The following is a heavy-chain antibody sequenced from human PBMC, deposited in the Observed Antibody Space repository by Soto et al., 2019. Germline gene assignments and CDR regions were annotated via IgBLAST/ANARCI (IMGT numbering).Heavy chain of an antibody. V-gene: IGHV3-9*01. CDR2: ISWNSGSI. CDR3: AKDKAQRYCSGGSCPRGSYYYYGMDV. D-gene: IGHD2-15*01. Sequence: GGSLRLSCAASGFTFGDYAMHWVRQAPGKGLEWVSGISWNSGSIDYADSVKGRFTISRDNAKNSLYLQMNSLRAEDTALYYCAKDKAQRYCSGGSCPRGSYYYYGMDVWGQGTTVTVSS. CDR1: GFTFGDYA. J-gene: IGHJ6*02.